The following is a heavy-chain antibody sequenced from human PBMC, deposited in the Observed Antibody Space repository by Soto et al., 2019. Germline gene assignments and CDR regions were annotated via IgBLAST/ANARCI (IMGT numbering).Heavy chain of an antibody. CDR2: IKSDGSGT. D-gene: IGHD3-22*01. J-gene: IGHJ4*02. CDR1: GFTFRTYW. CDR3: VRGDGDYHDGNGYLGRH. V-gene: IGHV3-74*01. Sequence: EVQLVESGGGLVQLGGSLRLSCEASGFTFRTYWMHWVRQAPGKGLVWVSRIKSDGSGTYYAASVEGRFTISRDNAQNTLYLQMNSLRAEDTAVYYCVRGDGDYHDGNGYLGRHWGQGTLVTVSS.